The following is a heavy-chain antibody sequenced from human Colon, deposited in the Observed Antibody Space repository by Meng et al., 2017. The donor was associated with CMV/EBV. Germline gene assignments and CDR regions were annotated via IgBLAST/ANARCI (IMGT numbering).Heavy chain of an antibody. V-gene: IGHV1-69*10. CDR1: GGTFNSLA. CDR2: VIPLLEIS. CDR3: ASYRGFHSRSNDYFYTMDL. D-gene: IGHD4-11*01. J-gene: IGHJ6*02. Sequence: SSVTVSRKASGGTFNSLAISWVRQAPGQGLEWVGGVIPLLEISHNAQQFEGRVTITADKTTSTAYLVLSSLRSEDTAVYYCASYRGFHSRSNDYFYTMDLLGQGTTVTVSS.